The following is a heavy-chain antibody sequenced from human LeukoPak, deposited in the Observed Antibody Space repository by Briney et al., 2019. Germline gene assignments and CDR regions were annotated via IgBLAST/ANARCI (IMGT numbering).Heavy chain of an antibody. J-gene: IGHJ4*02. CDR2: IYTSGGT. Sequence: SQTLSLTCTLSGGSISSGSYYWSWIRQPAGKGLEWIGRIYTSGGTNYNPSLKSRVTISVDTSKNQFSLKLRSVTAADTAVYYCARVDSSGWYVDYWGQGTLVTVSS. CDR1: GGSISSGSYY. CDR3: ARVDSSGWYVDY. V-gene: IGHV4-61*02. D-gene: IGHD6-19*01.